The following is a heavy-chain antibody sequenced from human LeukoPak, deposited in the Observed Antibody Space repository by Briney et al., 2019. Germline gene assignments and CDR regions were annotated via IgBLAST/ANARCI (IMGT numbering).Heavy chain of an antibody. V-gene: IGHV1-8*03. CDR1: GYTFTSYD. CDR3: AKIEATTTTWNYGY. D-gene: IGHD1-7*01. Sequence: ASVKVSCKASGYTFTSYDINWVRQATGQGLEWMGWMNPNSGNTGYAQKFQGRVTITRNTSISTAYMELSSLRSEDTAVYYCAKIEATTTTWNYGYWGQGTLVTASS. J-gene: IGHJ4*02. CDR2: MNPNSGNT.